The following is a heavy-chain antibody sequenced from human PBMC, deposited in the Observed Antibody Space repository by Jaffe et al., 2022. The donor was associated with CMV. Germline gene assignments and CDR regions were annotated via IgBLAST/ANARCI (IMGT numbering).Heavy chain of an antibody. CDR3: AKSGSKGSTSCYRGMDV. CDR1: GFTFSSYG. Sequence: QVQLVESGGGVVQPGRSLRLSCAASGFTFSSYGMHWVRQAPGKGLEWVAVISYDGSNKYYADSVKGRFTISRDNSKNTLYLQMNSLRAEDTAVYYCAKSGSKGSTSCYRGMDVWGQGTTVTVSS. CDR2: ISYDGSNK. J-gene: IGHJ6*02. V-gene: IGHV3-30*18. D-gene: IGHD2-2*02.